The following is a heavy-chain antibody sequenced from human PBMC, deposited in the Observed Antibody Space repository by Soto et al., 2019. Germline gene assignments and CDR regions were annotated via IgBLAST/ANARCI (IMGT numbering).Heavy chain of an antibody. CDR1: GFSLSTSGVG. V-gene: IGHV2-5*02. CDR3: APIFNSNSGGYRYFDY. CDR2: IYWDDDK. Sequence: QVTLKESGPTLVKPTQTLTMTCTFSGFSLSTSGVGVGWIRQPPVKALEWLALIYWDDDKRYSPSLKSRFTISKDTSKNQVVLTMTNMDPVDTATYFCAPIFNSNSGGYRYFDYWGQGTLITVSS. D-gene: IGHD3-16*02. J-gene: IGHJ4*02.